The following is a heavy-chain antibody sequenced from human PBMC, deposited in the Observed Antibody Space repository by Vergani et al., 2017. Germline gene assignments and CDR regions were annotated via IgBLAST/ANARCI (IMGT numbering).Heavy chain of an antibody. V-gene: IGHV4-34*01. J-gene: IGHJ4*02. CDR1: GGSFSGYY. D-gene: IGHD2-15*01. CDR3: ASAGRQLGYCSGGSCQINYFGY. Sequence: QVQLQQWGAGLLKPSETLSLTCAVYGGSFSGYYWSWIRQPPGKGLEWIGEINHSGSTNYNPSLKSRVTISVDTSKNQFSLKLSAVTAADTAVYYCASAGRQLGYCSGGSCQINYFGYWGQGTLVTVSS. CDR2: INHSGST.